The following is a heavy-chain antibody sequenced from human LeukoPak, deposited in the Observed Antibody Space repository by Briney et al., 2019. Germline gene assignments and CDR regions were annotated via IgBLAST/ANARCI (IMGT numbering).Heavy chain of an antibody. D-gene: IGHD1-26*01. Sequence: SETLSLTCTVSGGSISSYDWSWIRQPAGKGLEWMGRIYSGGSTNYNPSLKSRVTMSVYSSNNQFSLKLSSVTAADTAVFYCARENTGSYREFDYWGQGTLVTVSS. CDR3: ARENTGSYREFDY. V-gene: IGHV4-4*07. CDR1: GGSISSYD. CDR2: IYSGGST. J-gene: IGHJ4*02.